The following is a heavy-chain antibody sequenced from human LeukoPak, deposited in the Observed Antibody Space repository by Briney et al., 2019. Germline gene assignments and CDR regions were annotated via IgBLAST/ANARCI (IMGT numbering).Heavy chain of an antibody. CDR3: ARDPHIAAVDYFDY. CDR1: GGSISSSSYY. V-gene: IGHV4-39*07. CDR2: INYSGST. J-gene: IGHJ4*02. D-gene: IGHD6-13*01. Sequence: SETLSLTCTVSGGSISSSSYYWGWIRQPPGKGLEWIGSINYSGSTYYNPSLKSRVTISVDTSKNQFSLKLSSVTAADTAVYYCARDPHIAAVDYFDYWGQGTLVTVSS.